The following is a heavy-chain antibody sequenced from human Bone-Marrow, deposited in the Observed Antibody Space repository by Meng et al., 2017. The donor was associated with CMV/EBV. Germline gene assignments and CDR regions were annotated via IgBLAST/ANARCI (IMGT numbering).Heavy chain of an antibody. D-gene: IGHD2-2*02. CDR3: ASDYCSSTSCYRISH. CDR2: INPSGGST. Sequence: ASVKVSCKASGYTFTSYHMPWVRQAPGQGLEWMGIINPSGGSTSYAQKFQGRVTMTRDTSTSTVYMELSSLRSEDTAVYYWASDYCSSTSCYRISHWGQGTLVTVSS. J-gene: IGHJ4*02. V-gene: IGHV1-46*01. CDR1: GYTFTSYH.